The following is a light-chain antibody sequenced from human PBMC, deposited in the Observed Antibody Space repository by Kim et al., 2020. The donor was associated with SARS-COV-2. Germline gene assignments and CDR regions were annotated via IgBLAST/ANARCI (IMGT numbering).Light chain of an antibody. CDR2: EVS. Sequence: QSVTISCTGTSSDVGNYNRVSWYQQPPGTAPKLMIYEVSNRPSGVPERFSGSKSGNTASLTISGLQAEDEADYYCSSYTSSSTYVFGTGTKVHRP. J-gene: IGLJ1*01. CDR1: SSDVGNYNR. CDR3: SSYTSSSTYV. V-gene: IGLV2-18*02.